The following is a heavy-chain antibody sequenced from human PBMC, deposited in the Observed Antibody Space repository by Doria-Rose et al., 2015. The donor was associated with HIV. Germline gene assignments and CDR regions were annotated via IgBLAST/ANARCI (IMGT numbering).Heavy chain of an antibody. CDR3: ARIKSSRWYHKYYFDF. J-gene: IGHJ4*02. CDR1: GVSLSSPGMG. CDR2: IFSDDER. D-gene: IGHD6-13*01. V-gene: IGHV2-26*01. Sequence: VTLKESGPVLVKPTETLTLTCTVSGVSLSSPGMGVSWIRQPPGKALEWLANIFSDDERPYKTSLKSRLTISRGTPKSQVVLTMTDMDPVDTATYYCARIKSSRWYHKYYFDFWGRGTLVIVSA.